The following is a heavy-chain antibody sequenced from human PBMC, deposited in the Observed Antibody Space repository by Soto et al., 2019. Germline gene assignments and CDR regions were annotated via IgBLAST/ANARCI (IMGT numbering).Heavy chain of an antibody. CDR1: GGSIGSYY. CDR3: ARSIDP. J-gene: IGHJ5*02. Sequence: SETLSLTCSVSGGSIGSYYWSWIRQPPGKGLEWIGYIYYSGSTYYNPSLKSRVTISVDTSKNQFSLKLSSVTAADTAVYYCARSIDPWGQGTLVTVSS. CDR2: IYYSGST. V-gene: IGHV4-59*12.